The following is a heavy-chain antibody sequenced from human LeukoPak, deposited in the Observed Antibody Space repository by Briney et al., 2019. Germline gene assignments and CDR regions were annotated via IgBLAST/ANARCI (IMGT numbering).Heavy chain of an antibody. CDR2: IYYSGST. J-gene: IGHJ4*02. CDR3: ARQKRGSYYSDY. Sequence: SSETLSLTCTVSGGSISSSSYYWGWIRQPPGKGLEWIGSIYYSGSTYYNPSLKSRVTISVDTSKNQFSLKLSSVTAADTAVYYCARQKRGSYYSDYWGQGTLVTVSS. CDR1: GGSISSSSYY. D-gene: IGHD1-26*01. V-gene: IGHV4-39*01.